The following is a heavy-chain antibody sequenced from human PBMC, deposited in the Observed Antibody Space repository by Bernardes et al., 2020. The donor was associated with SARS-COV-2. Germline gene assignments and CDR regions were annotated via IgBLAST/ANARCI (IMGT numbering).Heavy chain of an antibody. D-gene: IGHD3-3*01. CDR2: IKFDGSEE. CDR1: GFTFSTNW. Sequence: GGSLRLSCAASGFTFSTNWMTWVRQAAGKGLEWVAKIKFDGSEEYYVDSVKGRFTISRDNVKNSLYLQMNSLRVEDTAVYYCARTPTTEFWSGPPLNGMDVWGQGTTVSVSS. J-gene: IGHJ6*02. CDR3: ARTPTTEFWSGPPLNGMDV. V-gene: IGHV3-7*03.